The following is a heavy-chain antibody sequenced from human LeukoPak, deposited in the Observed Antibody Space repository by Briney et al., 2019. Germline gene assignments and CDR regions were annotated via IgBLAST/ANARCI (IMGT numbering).Heavy chain of an antibody. CDR2: ISGSGGGT. Sequence: GGSLRLSCAASGFTFSSYAMSWVRQAPGKGLEWVSTISGSGGGTYYADSVKGRFTISRDNSKNSLYLQMNSLRADDTAVYYCAREVQGAEALPITIGAFDIWGQGTMVTVSS. CDR1: GFTFSSYA. J-gene: IGHJ3*02. CDR3: AREVQGAEALPITIGAFDI. V-gene: IGHV3-23*01. D-gene: IGHD3-10*01.